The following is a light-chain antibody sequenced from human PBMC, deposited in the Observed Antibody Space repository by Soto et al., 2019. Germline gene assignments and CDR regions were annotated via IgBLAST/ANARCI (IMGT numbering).Light chain of an antibody. J-gene: IGKJ1*01. Sequence: EIVLTQSPGTLSLSPGERATLSCRASQSISSNYLAWYQQTPGHAPRLLIDDASSRAVGIPDRFSGSGSGTDFTLTISRLEPEDFGVYYCQQYGGSPRTFGQGTKVEIK. V-gene: IGKV3-20*01. CDR1: QSISSNY. CDR3: QQYGGSPRT. CDR2: DAS.